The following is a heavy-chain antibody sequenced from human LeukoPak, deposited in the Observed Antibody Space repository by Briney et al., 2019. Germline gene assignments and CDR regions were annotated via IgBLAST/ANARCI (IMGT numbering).Heavy chain of an antibody. CDR3: AKSFFPGGSSSTFDI. D-gene: IGHD3-10*01. V-gene: IGHV3-23*01. J-gene: IGHJ3*02. CDR2: ISDSGVNT. CDR1: GFTFGSYA. Sequence: GGSLRLSCAASGFTFGSYAMTWVRQAPGKGLEWVSSISDSGVNTYYADSVKGRSTISRDNSKNTLYLQMNSLRAEDTAVYYCAKSFFPGGSSSTFDIWGQGTLVTVSS.